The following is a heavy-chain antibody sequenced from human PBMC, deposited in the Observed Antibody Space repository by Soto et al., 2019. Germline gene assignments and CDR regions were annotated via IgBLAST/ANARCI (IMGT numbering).Heavy chain of an antibody. CDR1: GGTFSSYA. J-gene: IGHJ6*02. D-gene: IGHD2-2*01. CDR3: ARSQGSSTSLEIYYYYCYGMDV. Sequence: QVQLVQSGAEVKKPGSSVKVSCKASGGTFSSYAISWVRQAPGQGLEWMGGIIHISDTTNYAQKFQGRVTITADESTSTADMELSSLRAEDTAVYYCARSQGSSTSLEIYYYYCYGMDVWGQGTEVTVSS. V-gene: IGHV1-69*01. CDR2: IIHISDTT.